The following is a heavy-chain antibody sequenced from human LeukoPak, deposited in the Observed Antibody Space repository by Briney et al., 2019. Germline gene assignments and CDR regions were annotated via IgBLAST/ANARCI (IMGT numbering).Heavy chain of an antibody. CDR2: ISGSGGST. V-gene: IGHV3-23*01. Sequence: PGGSLRLSCAASGFTFSSYGMSWVRQAPGKGLEWVSAISGSGGSTYYADSVKGRFTISRDNSKNTLYLQMNSLRAEDTAVYYCAKRISVVTAINDAFDIWGQGTMVTVSS. CDR1: GFTFSSYG. D-gene: IGHD2-21*02. CDR3: AKRISVVTAINDAFDI. J-gene: IGHJ3*02.